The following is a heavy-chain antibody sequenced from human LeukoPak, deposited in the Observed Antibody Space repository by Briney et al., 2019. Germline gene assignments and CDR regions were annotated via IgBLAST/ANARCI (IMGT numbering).Heavy chain of an antibody. V-gene: IGHV3-9*01. CDR3: AKADSSGWPFDAFDI. J-gene: IGHJ3*02. CDR1: GFTFDDYA. CDR2: ISWNSGSI. D-gene: IGHD6-19*01. Sequence: GGSLRLSCAASGFTFDDYAMHWVRHAPGKGLEWVSGISWNSGSIGYADSVKGRFTISRDNAKNSLYLQMNSLRPEDTALYYCAKADSSGWPFDAFDIWGQGTMVTVSS.